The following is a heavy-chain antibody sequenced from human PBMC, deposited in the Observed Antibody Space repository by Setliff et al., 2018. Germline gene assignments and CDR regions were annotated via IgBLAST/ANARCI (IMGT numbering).Heavy chain of an antibody. CDR3: AREAPGYAFDI. V-gene: IGHV4-30-4*08. J-gene: IGHJ3*02. CDR1: GGSISSGDYY. D-gene: IGHD1-1*01. Sequence: LSLTCTVSGGSISSGDYYWSWIRQPPGKGLEWIGYIYYSGSTYYNPSLKSRVTISVDTSKNQFSLKLSSVTAADAAVYYCAREAPGYAFDIWGQGTMVTVSS. CDR2: IYYSGST.